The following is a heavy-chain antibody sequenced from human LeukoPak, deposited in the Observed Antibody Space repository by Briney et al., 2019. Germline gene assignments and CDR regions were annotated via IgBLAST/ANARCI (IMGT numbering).Heavy chain of an antibody. CDR2: IYYSGST. Sequence: SETLSLTCTVSGGSISSYYWGWIRQPPGKGLEWIGSIYYSGSTYYNPSLKSRVTISVDTSKNQFSLKLSSVTAADTAVYYCARLFYSNYQAYWGQGTLVTVSS. CDR3: ARLFYSNYQAY. V-gene: IGHV4-39*01. J-gene: IGHJ4*02. D-gene: IGHD4-11*01. CDR1: GGSISSYY.